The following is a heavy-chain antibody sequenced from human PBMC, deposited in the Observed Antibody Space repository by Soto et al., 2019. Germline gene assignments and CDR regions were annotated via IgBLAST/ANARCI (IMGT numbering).Heavy chain of an antibody. CDR2: IIPIFGTA. D-gene: IGHD3-9*01. CDR3: ARDILTGYPYYYYGMDV. Sequence: SVKVSCKASRGTFSSYAISWVRQAPGQGLEWMGGIIPIFGTANYAQKFQGRVTITADESTSAAYMELSSLRSEDTAVYYCARDILTGYPYYYYGMDVWGQGTTVTVSS. J-gene: IGHJ6*02. V-gene: IGHV1-69*13. CDR1: RGTFSSYA.